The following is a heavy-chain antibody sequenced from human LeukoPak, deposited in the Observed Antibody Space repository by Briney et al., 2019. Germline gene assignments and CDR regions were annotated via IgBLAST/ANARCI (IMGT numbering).Heavy chain of an antibody. CDR2: IYTSGST. J-gene: IGHJ4*02. CDR1: GGSISSYY. D-gene: IGHD2-2*01. Sequence: PSETLSLTCTVSGGSISSYYWSWIRQPAGKGLEWIGRIYTSGSTNYNPSLKSRVTISVDTSKNQFSLKLSSVTAAGTAVYYCARTQTLNIVVVPDGAYFDYWGQGTLVTVSS. V-gene: IGHV4-4*07. CDR3: ARTQTLNIVVVPDGAYFDY.